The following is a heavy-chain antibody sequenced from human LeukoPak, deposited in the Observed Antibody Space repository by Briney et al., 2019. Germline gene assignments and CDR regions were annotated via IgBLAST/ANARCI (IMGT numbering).Heavy chain of an antibody. CDR3: ARDLEESGRYLRFDP. CDR2: ISYSGST. Sequence: SETLSLTCTVSGGSINNYYWSWIRQPPGKGLEWIGYISYSGSTTYNPSFKSLVTISVDMSKNQFSLNLRSVTAADTAVYYCARDLEESGRYLRFDPWGQGTLVTVSS. CDR1: GGSINNYY. V-gene: IGHV4-59*01. D-gene: IGHD1-26*01. J-gene: IGHJ5*02.